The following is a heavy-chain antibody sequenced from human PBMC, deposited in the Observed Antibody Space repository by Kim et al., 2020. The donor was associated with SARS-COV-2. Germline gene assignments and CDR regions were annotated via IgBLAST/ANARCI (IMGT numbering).Heavy chain of an antibody. J-gene: IGHJ6*02. Sequence: DSVKGRFTISRDNSKNTLYLQMNSLRAEDTAVYYCAKEAPTVYYYYGMDVWGQGTTVTVSS. V-gene: IGHV3-23*01. CDR3: AKEAPTVYYYYGMDV.